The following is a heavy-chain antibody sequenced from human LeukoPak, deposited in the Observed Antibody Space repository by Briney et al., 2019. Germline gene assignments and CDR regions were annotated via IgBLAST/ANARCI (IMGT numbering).Heavy chain of an antibody. CDR3: ARGEWLLHY. D-gene: IGHD5-18*01. V-gene: IGHV1-2*06. J-gene: IGHJ4*02. Sequence: AXVKVSCKASGYTFTDYYTHWVRQAPGQGLEWMGRINSNSGGTNSAQKFQGRVTMTRDTSISTAYMELSRLRSDDTAVYYCARGEWLLHYWGQGILVTVSS. CDR2: INSNSGGT. CDR1: GYTFTDYY.